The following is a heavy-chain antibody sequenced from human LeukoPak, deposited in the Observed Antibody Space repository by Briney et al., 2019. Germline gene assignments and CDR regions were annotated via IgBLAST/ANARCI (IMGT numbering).Heavy chain of an antibody. CDR1: GGSINNYY. CDR2: IYTRGST. V-gene: IGHV4-4*07. J-gene: IGHJ3*02. Sequence: SETLSLTCTVSGGSINNYYWRWIRQPAGKGLEWIGRIYTRGSTNYNPSLKSRVTMSVDTSKNQFSLKLSSVTTADTAVYYCARGRYCSADICSGGDAFDIWGQGTMVSVSS. D-gene: IGHD2-15*01. CDR3: ARGRYCSADICSGGDAFDI.